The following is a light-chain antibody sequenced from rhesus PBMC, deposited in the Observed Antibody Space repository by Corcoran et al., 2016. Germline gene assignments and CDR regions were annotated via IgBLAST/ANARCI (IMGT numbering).Light chain of an antibody. Sequence: DIQMTQSPPSLSASVGDTVTITCRTSQAINGYLNWLTQKPGKAPKLLIYNATNLPSWVPSMFSGSGSRTDFTLTITNLQPEDFATYYCFHHYNYPFTFGPGTKMDI. CDR1: QAINGY. V-gene: IGKV1-28*03. CDR3: FHHYNYPFT. J-gene: IGKJ3*01. CDR2: NAT.